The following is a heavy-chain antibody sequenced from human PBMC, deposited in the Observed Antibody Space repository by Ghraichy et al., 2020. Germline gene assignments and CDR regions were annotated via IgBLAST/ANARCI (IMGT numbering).Heavy chain of an antibody. D-gene: IGHD3-10*01. V-gene: IGHV3-53*01. Sequence: GGYLRLSCAASGFTVGTNYVSWVRQAPERGLEWVSIIYSSGTIYYDESVNGRFTIYRDNSRNTVFLQMNSLRVEDTAVYYCATTSKGSGTYFNWVSFDNWGQGTLVTVSS. J-gene: IGHJ4*02. CDR1: GFTVGTNY. CDR2: IYSSGTI. CDR3: ATTSKGSGTYFNWVSFDN.